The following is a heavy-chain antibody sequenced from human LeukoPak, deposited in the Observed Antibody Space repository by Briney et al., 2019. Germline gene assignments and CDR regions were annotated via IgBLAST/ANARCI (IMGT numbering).Heavy chain of an antibody. V-gene: IGHV1-18*01. Sequence: ASVKVSCKASGYTVTNYDINWVRQAPGQGLEWMGWISAYNGNTNYAQKLQGRVTMTTDTSTSTAYMELRSLRSDDTAVYYCARVQYYYDTSGYYHFDYWGQGTLVTVSS. CDR2: ISAYNGNT. D-gene: IGHD3-22*01. CDR1: GYTVTNYD. J-gene: IGHJ4*02. CDR3: ARVQYYYDTSGYYHFDY.